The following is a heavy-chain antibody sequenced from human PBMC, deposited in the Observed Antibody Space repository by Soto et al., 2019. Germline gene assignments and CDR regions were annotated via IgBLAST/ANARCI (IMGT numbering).Heavy chain of an antibody. CDR3: ARIDTIYSSSSALPYY. D-gene: IGHD6-6*01. J-gene: IGHJ4*02. CDR2: IDWNDDK. Sequence: SGPTLVNPTQTLTLTCTFSGFSLSSSGMCVTWIRQPPGKALEWLARIDWNDDKHYSTSLKTRLTISKDTSKNQVVLTMTNVDPADTATYYCARIDTIYSSSSALPYYWGQGSLVPVSS. CDR1: GFSLSSSGMC. V-gene: IGHV2-70*11.